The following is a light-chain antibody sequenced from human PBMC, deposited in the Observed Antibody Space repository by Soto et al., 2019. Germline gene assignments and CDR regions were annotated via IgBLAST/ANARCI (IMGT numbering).Light chain of an antibody. V-gene: IGLV2-23*02. CDR3: CSYAGSTTL. CDR1: SSDVGSYDL. Sequence: QSVLTQPTSVSGSPGQSITISCTGTSSDVGSYDLVSWYQQHPGKAPKLIIYEVNKRPSGVSNRFSGSKSGNTASLTISGLQAEDEADYYCCSYAGSTTLFGGGTQLTVL. J-gene: IGLJ2*01. CDR2: EVN.